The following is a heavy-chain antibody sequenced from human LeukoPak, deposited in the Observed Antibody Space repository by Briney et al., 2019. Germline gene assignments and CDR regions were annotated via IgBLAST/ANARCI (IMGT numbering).Heavy chain of an antibody. CDR3: ARVGLPRWFGEGYYYMDV. CDR1: GFTFSSHS. Sequence: GGSLRLSCAASGFTFSSHSMNWVRQAPGKGLEWVSSISSSSSYIYYADSVKGRFTISRDNAKNSLYLQMNSLRAEDMAVYYCARVGLPRWFGEGYYYMDVWGKGTTVTISS. CDR2: ISSSSSYI. J-gene: IGHJ6*03. V-gene: IGHV3-21*01. D-gene: IGHD3-10*01.